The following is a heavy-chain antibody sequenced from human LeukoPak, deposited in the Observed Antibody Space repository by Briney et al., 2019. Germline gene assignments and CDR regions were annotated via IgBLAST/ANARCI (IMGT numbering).Heavy chain of an antibody. CDR1: GFTFSSYS. Sequence: GGSLRLSCAASGFTFSSYSMNWVRQAPGKGLEWVSSISSSSSYIYYADSVKGRFTISRDNAKNSLYLQMNSLRAEDTAVYYCAATNGGYSSSSPYHDYWGQGTLVTVSS. V-gene: IGHV3-21*01. D-gene: IGHD6-6*01. CDR2: ISSSSSYI. CDR3: AATNGGYSSSSPYHDY. J-gene: IGHJ4*02.